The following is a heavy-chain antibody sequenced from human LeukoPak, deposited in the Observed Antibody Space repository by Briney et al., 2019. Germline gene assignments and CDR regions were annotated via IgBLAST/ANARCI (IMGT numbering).Heavy chain of an antibody. J-gene: IGHJ3*02. CDR2: ISYDGSNK. CDR3: AREGLVVVITTAGVRAFDI. V-gene: IGHV3-30*03. D-gene: IGHD3-22*01. Sequence: PGGSLRLSCDASGFIFSDYYMSWIRQAPGKGLEWVAVISYDGSNKYYADSVKGRFTISRDNSKNTLCLQMNSLRAEDTAVYYCAREGLVVVITTAGVRAFDIWGQGTMVTVSS. CDR1: GFIFSDYY.